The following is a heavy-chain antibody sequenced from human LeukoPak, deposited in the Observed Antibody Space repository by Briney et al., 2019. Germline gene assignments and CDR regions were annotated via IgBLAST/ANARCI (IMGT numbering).Heavy chain of an antibody. D-gene: IGHD3-10*01. CDR3: ARIGLGVSFGSGFDY. CDR2: ISYDGRDQ. V-gene: IGHV3-30-3*01. CDR1: GFTVSSNY. Sequence: GGSLRLSCAASGFTVSSNYMSWVRQAPGKGGLEWVTMISYDGRDQYYADSVKGRFTISRDDSKNTLFLQMNSLRVEDTAMYHCARIGLGVSFGSGFDYWGQGTLVTVTS. J-gene: IGHJ4*02.